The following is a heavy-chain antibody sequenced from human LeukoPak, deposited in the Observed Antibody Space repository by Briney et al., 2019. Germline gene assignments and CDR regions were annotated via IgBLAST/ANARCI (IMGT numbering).Heavy chain of an antibody. J-gene: IGHJ6*03. Sequence: PGGSLRLSCAASGFTFSSYAMSWVRQAPGKGLEWVSAISGSGGSTYYADSVKGRFTISRDNAKNSLLLQMSSLRVEDTAIYYCARDVAPASAYYYYMDVWGKGTTVTVSS. D-gene: IGHD5-12*01. CDR3: ARDVAPASAYYYYMDV. CDR2: ISGSGGST. CDR1: GFTFSSYA. V-gene: IGHV3-23*01.